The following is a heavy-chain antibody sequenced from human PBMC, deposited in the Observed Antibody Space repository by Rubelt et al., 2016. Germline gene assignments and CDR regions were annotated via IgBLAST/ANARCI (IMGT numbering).Heavy chain of an antibody. Sequence: QLQLQESGPGLVKPSETLSLTCTVSGGSISSSSYYWGWIRQPPGKGLEWIGSIYYSGSTNYNPSLKRRVTIFTDTSKNQRSQSRNAATAADTAVYYCARQRITFGGLIVNYFDYWGQGTLVTVSS. V-gene: IGHV4-39*01. CDR1: GGSISSSSYY. CDR2: IYYSGST. J-gene: IGHJ4*02. CDR3: ARQRITFGGLIVNYFDY. D-gene: IGHD3-16*02.